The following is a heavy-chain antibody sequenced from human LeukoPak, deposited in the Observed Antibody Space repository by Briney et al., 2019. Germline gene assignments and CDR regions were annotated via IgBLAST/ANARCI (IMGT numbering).Heavy chain of an antibody. D-gene: IGHD3-22*01. CDR2: ISSSGSTI. CDR3: ARTYYYDPYYFDY. V-gene: IGHV3-48*03. Sequence: GGSLRLSCAASGFTFSSYEMNWVRQAPGKGLEWVSYISSSGSTIYYADSVKGRFTISRDNAKNSLYLQMNSLRAEDTALYYCARTYYYDPYYFDYWGPGTLVTVSS. J-gene: IGHJ4*02. CDR1: GFTFSSYE.